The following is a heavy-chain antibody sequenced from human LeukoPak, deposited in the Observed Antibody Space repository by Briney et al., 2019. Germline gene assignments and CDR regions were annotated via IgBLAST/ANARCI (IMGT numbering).Heavy chain of an antibody. J-gene: IGHJ4*02. D-gene: IGHD3-22*01. Sequence: SETLSLTCTVSGGSISSYYWSWIRQPPGKGLEWIGYIYYSGTTYYNPSLKSRVTISVDTSKNQFSLKLSSVTAADTAVYYCARWSSGYYAFDYWGQGSLVTVSS. CDR2: IYYSGTT. CDR3: ARWSSGYYAFDY. V-gene: IGHV4-59*08. CDR1: GGSISSYY.